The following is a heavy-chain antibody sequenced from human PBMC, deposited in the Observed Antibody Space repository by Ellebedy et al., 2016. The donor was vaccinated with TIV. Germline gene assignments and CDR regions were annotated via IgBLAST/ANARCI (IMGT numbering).Heavy chain of an antibody. CDR3: AKGRGGGSANSAPRYFFDY. Sequence: GESLKISCAASGFTFSSYAMTWVRQAPGKGLEWVSTMSHTGSRTYYTDSVEGRFIIARDTSKKTLYLQMNGLRAEDTAIYYSAKGRGGGSANSAPRYFFDYWGLGTLVTVSS. D-gene: IGHD2/OR15-2a*01. CDR1: GFTFSSYA. V-gene: IGHV3-23*01. CDR2: MSHTGSRT. J-gene: IGHJ4*02.